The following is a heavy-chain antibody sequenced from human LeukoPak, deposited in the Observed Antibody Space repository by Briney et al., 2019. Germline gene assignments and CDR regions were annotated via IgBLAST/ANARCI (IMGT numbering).Heavy chain of an antibody. CDR3: AKDIDYGGAN. V-gene: IGHV3-30*18. CDR1: GFTFSNYG. Sequence: GGSLSLSCAASGFTFSNYGMHWVRQAPGKGLEWVALISYDGNNKYYSDSMKGRFTISRDNSKNTLYLQMNSLRAEDTAVYYCAKDIDYGGANWGQGTLVSVSS. CDR2: ISYDGNNK. J-gene: IGHJ4*02. D-gene: IGHD4-23*01.